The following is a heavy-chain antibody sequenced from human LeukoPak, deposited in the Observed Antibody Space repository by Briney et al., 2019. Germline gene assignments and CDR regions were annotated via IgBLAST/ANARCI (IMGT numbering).Heavy chain of an antibody. CDR2: ISSSSSYI. J-gene: IGHJ5*02. CDR3: ARDTGPGSSSPRRQDNWFDP. D-gene: IGHD6-6*01. Sequence: PGGSLRLSCAASGFTFSSYSMNWVRQAPGKGLEWVSSISSSSSYIYYADSVKGRFTISRDNAKNSLYLQMNSLRAEDTAVYYCARDTGPGSSSPRRQDNWFDPWGQGTLVTVSS. V-gene: IGHV3-21*01. CDR1: GFTFSSYS.